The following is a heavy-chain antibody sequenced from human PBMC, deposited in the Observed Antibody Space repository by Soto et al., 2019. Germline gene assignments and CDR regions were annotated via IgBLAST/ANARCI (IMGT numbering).Heavy chain of an antibody. CDR1: GYSFTSYW. CDR3: ARNVVLRDYYGSGSSYYYYGMDV. J-gene: IGHJ6*02. CDR2: IYPGDSDT. Sequence: GESLKISCKGSGYSFTSYWIGWVRQMPGKGLEWMGIIYPGDSDTGYSPSFQGQVTISADKSISTAYLQWSSLKASDTAMYYCARNVVLRDYYGSGSSYYYYGMDVWGQGTTVTVSS. D-gene: IGHD3-10*01. V-gene: IGHV5-51*01.